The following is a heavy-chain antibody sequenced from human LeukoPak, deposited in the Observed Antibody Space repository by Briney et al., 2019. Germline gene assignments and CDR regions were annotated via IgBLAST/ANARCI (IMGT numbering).Heavy chain of an antibody. CDR1: GGSISSSSYY. J-gene: IGHJ3*02. Sequence: SETLSLTCTVSGGSISSSSYYWGWIRQPPGKGLEWIGSIYYSGSTYYNPSLKSRVTISVDTSKNQFSLKLSSVTAADTAVYYCWLRLVATYFPDAFDIWGQGTMVTVSS. V-gene: IGHV4-39*01. CDR2: IYYSGST. CDR3: WLRLVATYFPDAFDI. D-gene: IGHD5-12*01.